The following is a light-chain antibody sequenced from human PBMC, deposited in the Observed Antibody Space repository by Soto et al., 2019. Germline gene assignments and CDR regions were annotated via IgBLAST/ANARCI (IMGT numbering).Light chain of an antibody. Sequence: QSELTQPPSTSATPGQRVTISCSGSSSNIGTYTVNWYQQVPGTAPKLLIYDDNQRPSGVPDRFSGSKSGTSASLAISGLLPGDEADYYCAAWDDTWNGLFFGGGTKLTVL. J-gene: IGLJ2*01. CDR2: DDN. CDR3: AAWDDTWNGLF. CDR1: SSNIGTYT. V-gene: IGLV1-44*01.